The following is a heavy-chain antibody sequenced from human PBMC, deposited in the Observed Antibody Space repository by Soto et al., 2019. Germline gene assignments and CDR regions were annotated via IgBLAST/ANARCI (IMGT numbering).Heavy chain of an antibody. CDR3: ARSGGNSYYYGMDV. V-gene: IGHV4-31*01. CDR1: GGSISSGGYY. Sequence: QVQLQESGPGLVKPSQTLSLTCSVSGGSISSGGYYWSWIRQPPGKGLEWIGYIYYSANTHYNPSLKGLVSISADTSKNQFSLNLSSVTAADTAVYYCARSGGNSYYYGMDVWGQGTTVTVSS. J-gene: IGHJ6*02. CDR2: IYYSANT. D-gene: IGHD3-10*01.